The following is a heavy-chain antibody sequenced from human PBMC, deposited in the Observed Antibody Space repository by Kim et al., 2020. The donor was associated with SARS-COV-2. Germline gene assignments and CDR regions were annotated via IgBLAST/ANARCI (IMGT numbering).Heavy chain of an antibody. D-gene: IGHD3-10*01. J-gene: IGHJ4*02. CDR3: ASDPYGSGSHFDY. CDR1: GGSISSYY. CDR2: IYYSGST. V-gene: IGHV4-59*08. Sequence: SETLSLTCTVSGGSISSYYWSWIRQPPGKGLEWIGYIYYSGSTNYNPSLKSRVTISVDTSKNQFSLKLSSVTAADTAVYYCASDPYGSGSHFDYWGQGTLVTVSS.